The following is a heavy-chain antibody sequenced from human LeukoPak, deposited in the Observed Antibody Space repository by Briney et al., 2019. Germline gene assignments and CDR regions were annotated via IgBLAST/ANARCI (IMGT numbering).Heavy chain of an antibody. CDR2: IYYSGST. CDR1: GGSISSYY. Sequence: SETLSLTCTVSGGSISSYYWNWIRQPPGKGLEWIGYIYYSGSTNYNPSLKSRVTISVDTSKNQFSLKLSSVTAADTAVYYCARDYYDSSGYYGLDAFDIWGQGTMVTVSS. CDR3: ARDYYDSSGYYGLDAFDI. V-gene: IGHV4-59*01. D-gene: IGHD3-22*01. J-gene: IGHJ3*02.